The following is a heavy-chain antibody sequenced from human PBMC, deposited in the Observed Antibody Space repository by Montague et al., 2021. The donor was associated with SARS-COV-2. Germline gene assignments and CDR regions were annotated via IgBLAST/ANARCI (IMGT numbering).Heavy chain of an antibody. CDR1: GFSLSTSGMC. Sequence: PALVKPTQTLTLTCTFSGFSLSTSGMCVSWIRQPPGKALEWLARIDWDDDKYYSTSLKTRLTISKDTSKNQVVLTMTNMDPVDTPTYYCARIRYGPGSPIQGFDYWGQGTLVTVSS. CDR3: ARIRYGPGSPIQGFDY. J-gene: IGHJ4*02. D-gene: IGHD3-10*01. V-gene: IGHV2-70*11. CDR2: IDWDDDK.